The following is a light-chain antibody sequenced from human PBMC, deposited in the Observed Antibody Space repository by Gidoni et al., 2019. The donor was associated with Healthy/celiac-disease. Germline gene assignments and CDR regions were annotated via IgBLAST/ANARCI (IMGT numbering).Light chain of an antibody. V-gene: IGKV1-39*01. CDR2: AAS. Sequence: DIQMTQSPSSLSESVGDRVTITCRASQSISSYLNWYQQKPGKAPKLLIYAASSLQGGVPTRFSGSGSGTDFTLTISSLQPEDFATYYCQQSYSTLRKTFGQGTKVEIK. J-gene: IGKJ1*01. CDR1: QSISSY. CDR3: QQSYSTLRKT.